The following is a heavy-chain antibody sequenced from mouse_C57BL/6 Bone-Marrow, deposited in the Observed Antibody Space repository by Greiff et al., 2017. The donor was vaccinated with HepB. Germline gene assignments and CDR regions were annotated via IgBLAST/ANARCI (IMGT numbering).Heavy chain of an antibody. Sequence: VQLQQPGAELVRPGSSVKLSCKASGYTFTSYWMHWVKQRPIQGLEWIGNIDPSDSETHYNQKFKDKATLTVDKSSSTAYMQLSSLTSEDSAVYYCARGWDEDAMDYWGQGTSVTVSS. CDR3: ARGWDEDAMDY. V-gene: IGHV1-52*01. CDR1: GYTFTSYW. D-gene: IGHD4-1*01. J-gene: IGHJ4*01. CDR2: IDPSDSET.